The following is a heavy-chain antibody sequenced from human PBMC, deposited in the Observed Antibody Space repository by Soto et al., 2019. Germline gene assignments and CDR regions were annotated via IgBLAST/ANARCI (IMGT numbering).Heavy chain of an antibody. CDR1: GGSFSGYY. D-gene: IGHD3-3*01. Sequence: SETLSLTCAVYGGSFSGYYWSWIRQPPGKGLEWIGEINHSGSTNYNPSLKSRVTISVDTSKNQFSLKLSSVTAADTAVYYCARAPYKYYDFWSGYYTGRYFDYWGQGTLVTVSS. V-gene: IGHV4-34*01. CDR3: ARAPYKYYDFWSGYYTGRYFDY. J-gene: IGHJ4*02. CDR2: INHSGST.